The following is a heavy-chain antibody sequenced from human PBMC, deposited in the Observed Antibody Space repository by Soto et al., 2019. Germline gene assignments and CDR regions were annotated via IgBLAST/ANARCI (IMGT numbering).Heavy chain of an antibody. CDR1: GYSFTIYC. J-gene: IGHJ6*02. V-gene: IGHV5-10-1*01. CDR3: ARRDRTDIVVVPADYGMDV. Sequence: GESLKISCKGSGYSFTIYCISWVHQMHWKGLEWRGRIDPSDSYTNYSPSFQGHVTISADKSISTAYLQWSSLKASDTAMYYCARRDRTDIVVVPADYGMDVWGQGTTVTVS. CDR2: IDPSDSYT. D-gene: IGHD2-2*01.